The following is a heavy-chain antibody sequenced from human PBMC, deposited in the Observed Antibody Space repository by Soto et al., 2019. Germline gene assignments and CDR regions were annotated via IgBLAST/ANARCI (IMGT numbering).Heavy chain of an antibody. Sequence: SETLSLPCTVSDGSISSSSYYWGRNRQPPGKVLEWIGSIYYSGSTYYNPSLKSRVTISVDTSKNQFSLKLSPVTAADTAVYYCARQVGYVSYYYYYGMDVWGQGTTVTVSS. CDR3: ARQVGYVSYYYYYGMDV. CDR2: IYYSGST. J-gene: IGHJ6*02. V-gene: IGHV4-39*01. CDR1: DGSISSSSYY. D-gene: IGHD5-12*01.